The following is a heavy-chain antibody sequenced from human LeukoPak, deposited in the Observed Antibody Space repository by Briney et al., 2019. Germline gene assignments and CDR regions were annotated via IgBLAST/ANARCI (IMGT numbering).Heavy chain of an antibody. CDR2: IYYSGST. J-gene: IGHJ4*02. CDR1: GGSISSSGYY. CDR3: ARGIAAADFDY. V-gene: IGHV4-31*03. D-gene: IGHD6-13*01. Sequence: SETLSLTCTVSGGSISSSGYYWSWIRQHPGKGLEWIGYIYYSGSTYYNPSLKSRVTISVDTSKNQFSLKLSSVTAADTAVYYCARGIAAADFDYWGQGTLVTVSS.